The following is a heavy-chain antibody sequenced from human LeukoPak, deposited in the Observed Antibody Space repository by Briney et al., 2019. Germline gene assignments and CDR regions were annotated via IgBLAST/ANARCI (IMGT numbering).Heavy chain of an antibody. CDR3: ARDHYYDNNDKSFDP. J-gene: IGHJ5*02. CDR1: GFTFSTYS. Sequence: PGGSLRLSCAASGFTFSTYSMNWVHQAPGKGLEWVSSISSSSSYIYYADSVKGRFTISRDNAKNSLFLQMNSLRGEDTAVYYCARDHYYDNNDKSFDPWGQGTLVTASS. D-gene: IGHD3-22*01. CDR2: ISSSSSYI. V-gene: IGHV3-21*01.